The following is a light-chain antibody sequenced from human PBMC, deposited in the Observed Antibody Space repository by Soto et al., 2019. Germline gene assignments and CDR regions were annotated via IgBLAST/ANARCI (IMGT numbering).Light chain of an antibody. Sequence: EVVLTQSPGTLSLSPGERATLSCRASQSVSSGYLAWYQQKPGQAPRLLLYGASNRATGIPDRFSGSGSGTDFTLTISILEPEDFAVYSCQQYGSSPYTCGQGTKLEIK. J-gene: IGKJ2*01. CDR2: GAS. V-gene: IGKV3-20*01. CDR3: QQYGSSPYT. CDR1: QSVSSGY.